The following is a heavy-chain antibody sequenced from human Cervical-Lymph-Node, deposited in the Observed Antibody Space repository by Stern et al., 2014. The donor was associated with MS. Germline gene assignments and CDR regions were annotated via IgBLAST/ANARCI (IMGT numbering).Heavy chain of an antibody. D-gene: IGHD2-2*01. J-gene: IGHJ4*02. CDR2: IYPRDSDI. Sequence: VQLMQSGAEVRKPGESLKISCKASGYTFTDYWIGWVRQMPGKGLEWMGIIYPRDSDITYSPSFQGQVTISADRSISTAYLQWSSLRASDTAIYYCARRMPPDYWGQGTLVTVSS. CDR1: GYTFTDYW. V-gene: IGHV5-51*03. CDR3: ARRMPPDY.